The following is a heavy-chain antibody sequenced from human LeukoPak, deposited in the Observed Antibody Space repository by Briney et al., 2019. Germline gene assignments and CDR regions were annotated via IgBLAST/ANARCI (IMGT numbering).Heavy chain of an antibody. CDR2: INPSGGIT. Sequence: GASVKVSCTASGYTFTSYYMHWVRQAPGQGLEWMGIINPSGGITSYAQKFQGRVTMTRDTSTSTIYMELSSLRSEDTAVYYCARSLTGYYDSSGFWGQGTLVTVSS. J-gene: IGHJ4*02. V-gene: IGHV1-46*01. D-gene: IGHD3-22*01. CDR3: ARSLTGYYDSSGF. CDR1: GYTFTSYY.